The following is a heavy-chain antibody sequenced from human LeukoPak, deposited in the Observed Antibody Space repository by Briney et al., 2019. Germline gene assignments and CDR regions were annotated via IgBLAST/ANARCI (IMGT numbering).Heavy chain of an antibody. CDR3: ARFDYDILTGYYKAFDY. Sequence: PSETLSLTCAVYGGSFSGYYWSWIRQPPGKGLEWIGEINHSGSTNYNPFLKSRVTISVDTSKNQFSQKLSSVTAADTAVYYCARFDYDILTGYYKAFDYWGQGTLVTVSS. J-gene: IGHJ4*02. CDR1: GGSFSGYY. D-gene: IGHD3-9*01. CDR2: INHSGST. V-gene: IGHV4-34*01.